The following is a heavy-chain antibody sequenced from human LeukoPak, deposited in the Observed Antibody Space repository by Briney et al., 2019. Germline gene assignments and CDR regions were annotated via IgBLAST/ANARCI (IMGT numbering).Heavy chain of an antibody. V-gene: IGHV4-31*01. D-gene: IGHD3-3*01. J-gene: IGHJ4*02. Sequence: PSETQSLTCSVSGGSISSGGYYWGWIRQHPGKGLEWIGYIPSSGNTYYNPSLQSQFTVSRDTFKNQFSLTLNSVTAADTAVYYCARREPKSGYFDYWGQGTLVTVSS. CDR3: ARREPKSGYFDY. CDR2: IPSSGNT. CDR1: GGSISSGGYY.